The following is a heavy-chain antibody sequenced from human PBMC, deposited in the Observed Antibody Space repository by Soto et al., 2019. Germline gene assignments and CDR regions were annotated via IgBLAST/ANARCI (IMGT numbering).Heavy chain of an antibody. D-gene: IGHD6-13*01. CDR3: AREGSSWYPGYFQH. J-gene: IGHJ1*01. CDR2: IYSGGST. V-gene: IGHV3-53*01. Sequence: GGSLRLSCAASGFTVSSNYMSWVRQAPGKGLEWVSVIYSGGSTYYADSVKGRFTISRDNSKNTLYLQMNSLGAEDTAVYYCAREGSSWYPGYFQHWGQGTLVTVSS. CDR1: GFTVSSNY.